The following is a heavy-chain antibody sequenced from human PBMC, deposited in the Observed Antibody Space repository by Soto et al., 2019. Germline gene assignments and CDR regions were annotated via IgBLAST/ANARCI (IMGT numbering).Heavy chain of an antibody. CDR2: IYYSGST. D-gene: IGHD3-3*01. V-gene: IGHV4-59*01. CDR1: GGSISSYY. CDR3: ARGHREYYDFWSGYYYYYYGMDV. Sequence: SETLSLTCTVSGGSISSYYWSWIRQPPGKGLEWIGYIYYSGSTNYNPSLKSRVTISVDTSKNQFSLKLSSVTAADTAVYYCARGHREYYDFWSGYYYYYYGMDVWGKGTTVTVSS. J-gene: IGHJ6*04.